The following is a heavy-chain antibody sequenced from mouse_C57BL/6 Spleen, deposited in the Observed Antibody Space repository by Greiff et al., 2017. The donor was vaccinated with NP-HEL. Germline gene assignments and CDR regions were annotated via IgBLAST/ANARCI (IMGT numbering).Heavy chain of an antibody. Sequence: EVKLVESGGGLVQSGRSLRLSCATSGFTFSDFYMEWVRQAPGKGLEWIAASRNKANDYTTEYSASVKGRFIVSRDTSQSILYLQMNALRAEDTAIYYCARDGVLRSMDYWGQGTSVTVSS. J-gene: IGHJ4*01. V-gene: IGHV7-1*01. D-gene: IGHD1-1*01. CDR1: GFTFSDFY. CDR3: ARDGVLRSMDY. CDR2: SRNKANDYTT.